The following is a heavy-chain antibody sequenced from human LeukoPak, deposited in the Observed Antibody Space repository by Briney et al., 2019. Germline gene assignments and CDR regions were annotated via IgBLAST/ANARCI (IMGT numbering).Heavy chain of an antibody. CDR1: GYTFTSYY. D-gene: IGHD6-13*01. CDR3: ARDRLRIAAAGTLNWFDP. Sequence: GASVKVPCKASGYTFTSYYMHWVRQAPGQGLEWMGWINPNSGGTNYAQKFQGRVTMTRDTSISTAYMELSRLRSDDTAVYYCARDRLRIAAAGTLNWFDPWGQGTLVTVSS. CDR2: INPNSGGT. V-gene: IGHV1-2*02. J-gene: IGHJ5*02.